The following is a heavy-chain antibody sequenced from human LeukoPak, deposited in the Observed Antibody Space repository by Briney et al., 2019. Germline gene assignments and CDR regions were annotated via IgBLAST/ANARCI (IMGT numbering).Heavy chain of an antibody. CDR1: GFTFSSYN. CDR3: ARDPYCSGGTCYPAPYYGMDA. D-gene: IGHD2-15*01. CDR2: IYSGGST. J-gene: IGHJ6*02. V-gene: IGHV3-66*01. Sequence: GGSLRLSCAASGFTFSSYNINWVRQAPGKGLEWVSVIYSGGSTYYADSVKGRFTISRDNSKNTLYLQMNSLRAEDAAVYYCARDPYCSGGTCYPAPYYGMDAWGQGTTVTVSS.